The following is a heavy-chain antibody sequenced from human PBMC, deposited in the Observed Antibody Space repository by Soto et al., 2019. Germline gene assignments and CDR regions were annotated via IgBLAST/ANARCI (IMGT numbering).Heavy chain of an antibody. V-gene: IGHV3-66*01. CDR3: ARDTPSALRCDW. CDR1: GFSVSNNY. CDR2: IYSDGTI. Sequence: EEYLVESGGGLVQAGGSLRLSCAVFGFSVSNNYMTWVRQAPGKGLEWVSVIYSDGTIYHADSVKGRFVASRDDSQNTLYLQMNNLRVEDTAVYYCARDTPSALRCDWWGQGTLVPFAS. D-gene: IGHD2-15*01. J-gene: IGHJ4*02.